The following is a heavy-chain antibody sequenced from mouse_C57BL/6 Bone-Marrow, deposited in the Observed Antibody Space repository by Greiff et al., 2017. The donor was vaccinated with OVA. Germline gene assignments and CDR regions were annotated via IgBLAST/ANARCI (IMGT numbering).Heavy chain of an antibody. CDR1: GYTFTSYG. J-gene: IGHJ3*01. CDR2: IYPRSGNT. V-gene: IGHV1-81*01. D-gene: IGHD1-1*01. Sequence: QVHVKQSGAELARPGASVKLSCKASGYTFTSYGISWVKQRTGQGLEWIGEIYPRSGNTYYNEKFKGKATLTADKSSSTAYMELRSLTSEDSAVYFCAREDYYGSSWFAYWGQGTLVTVSA. CDR3: AREDYYGSSWFAY.